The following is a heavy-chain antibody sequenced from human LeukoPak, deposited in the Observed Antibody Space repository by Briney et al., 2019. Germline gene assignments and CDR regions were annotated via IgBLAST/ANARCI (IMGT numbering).Heavy chain of an antibody. CDR3: ARGGLLDWFDP. CDR1: GGSISGYY. V-gene: IGHV4-59*12. Sequence: SETLSLTCSVSGGSISGYYWSWIRQPPGKGLEWIGYMYHSGNTNYNPSLKSRVTISVDMSKNHFSLKLSSVTAADTAVYYCARGGLLDWFDPWGQGTLVTVSS. CDR2: MYHSGNT. J-gene: IGHJ5*02. D-gene: IGHD2/OR15-2a*01.